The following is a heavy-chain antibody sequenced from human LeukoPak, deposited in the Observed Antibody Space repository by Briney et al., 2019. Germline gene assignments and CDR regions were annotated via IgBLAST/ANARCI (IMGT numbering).Heavy chain of an antibody. CDR3: ARVYGSGSWFDY. D-gene: IGHD3-10*01. CDR2: TYYRSKWYN. Sequence: SQTLSLTCAISGDSVSSNSAAWNWIRQSPSRGLEWLGRTYYRSKWYNDYAVSVKSRITINPDTSKNQFSLKLSSVTAADTAVYYCARVYGSGSWFDYWGQGTLVTVSS. CDR1: GDSVSSNSAA. J-gene: IGHJ4*02. V-gene: IGHV6-1*01.